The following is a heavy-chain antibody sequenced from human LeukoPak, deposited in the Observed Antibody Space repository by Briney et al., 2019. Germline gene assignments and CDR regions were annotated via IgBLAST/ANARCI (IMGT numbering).Heavy chain of an antibody. CDR2: IKQDGSEK. V-gene: IGHV3-7*01. D-gene: IGHD1-26*01. Sequence: GGSLRLSCAASGFTFSSYWMSWVRQAPGKGLEWVANIKQDGSEKYYVDSVKGRFTISRDNAKNSLYLQMNSLRAEDTAVYYCARLLPRYYCYYMDVWGKGTTVTVSS. CDR3: ARLLPRYYCYYMDV. CDR1: GFTFSSYW. J-gene: IGHJ6*03.